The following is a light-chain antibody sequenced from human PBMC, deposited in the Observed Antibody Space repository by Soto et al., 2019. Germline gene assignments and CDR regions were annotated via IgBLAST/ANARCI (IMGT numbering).Light chain of an antibody. V-gene: IGKV1-5*03. Sequence: DIQMTQSPSTLSASVGDRVTITCRASQSISTWLAWYQQKPGKAPKLLIYKTSSLESGVPSRFSGSGSGTQCTLTISSLQPDDFATYYCQQYNNSPLTFGGGTKVEIK. CDR2: KTS. J-gene: IGKJ4*01. CDR3: QQYNNSPLT. CDR1: QSISTW.